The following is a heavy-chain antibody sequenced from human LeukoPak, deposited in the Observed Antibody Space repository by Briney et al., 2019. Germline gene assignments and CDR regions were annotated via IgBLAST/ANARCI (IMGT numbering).Heavy chain of an antibody. D-gene: IGHD3-16*02. J-gene: IGHJ5*02. CDR1: GFTFSNYA. CDR2: ISYEGSSK. V-gene: IGHV3-30*04. CDR3: AKDPWEGGDIHAWFDT. Sequence: PGGSLRLSCVASGFTFSNYAMHWVRQAPGKGLEWVAVISYEGSSKYYADSVKGRFTISRDNSKNPLHLQMDSLRDEDTAVYYCAKDPWEGGDIHAWFDTWGQGTLVTVSS.